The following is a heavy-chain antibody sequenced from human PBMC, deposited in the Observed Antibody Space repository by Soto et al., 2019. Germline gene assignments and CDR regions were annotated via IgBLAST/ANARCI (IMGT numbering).Heavy chain of an antibody. CDR2: IDPSDSYT. CDR1: GYGFTSYW. V-gene: IGHV5-10-1*01. D-gene: IGHD6-6*01. Sequence: GESLKISCKGSGYGFTSYWISWVRQMPEKGLEWMGRIDPSDSYTNYSPSFQGHVTISADKSISTAYLQWSSLKASDTAMYYCARHTYSSSPPYYYGMDVWGQGTTVTVSS. J-gene: IGHJ6*02. CDR3: ARHTYSSSPPYYYGMDV.